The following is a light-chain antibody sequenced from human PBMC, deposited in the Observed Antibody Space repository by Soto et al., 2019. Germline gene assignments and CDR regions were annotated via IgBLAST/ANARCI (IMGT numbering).Light chain of an antibody. J-gene: IGKJ4*01. V-gene: IGKV4-1*01. CDR2: WAS. Sequence: DIVMTQSPDSLAVSLGERATINCKSSQSVLFSSNNNNYLAWYQQKPGQPPKLLIYWASTRESGVPDRFSGAGSGTDFSLTISNLQAEDVAIYYCQQYYSTPITFGGGTKVEV. CDR1: QSVLFSSNNNNY. CDR3: QQYYSTPIT.